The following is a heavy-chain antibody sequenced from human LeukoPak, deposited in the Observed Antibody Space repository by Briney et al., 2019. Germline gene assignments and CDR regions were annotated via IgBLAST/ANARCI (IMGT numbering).Heavy chain of an antibody. V-gene: IGHV3-23*01. CDR3: AKDPTNDYGDYGAAFDI. Sequence: GGSLRLSCAASGFTVSSNYMSWVRQAPGKGLEWVSAISGSGGSTYYADSVKGRFTISRDNSKNTLYLQMNSLRAEDTAVYYCAKDPTNDYGDYGAAFDIWGQGTMVTVSS. CDR2: ISGSGGST. J-gene: IGHJ3*02. CDR1: GFTVSSNY. D-gene: IGHD4-17*01.